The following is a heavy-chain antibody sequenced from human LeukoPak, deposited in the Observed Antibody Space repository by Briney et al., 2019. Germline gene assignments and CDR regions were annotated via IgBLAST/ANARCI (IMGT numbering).Heavy chain of an antibody. V-gene: IGHV4-34*01. D-gene: IGHD4-23*01. J-gene: IGHJ4*02. CDR1: GGSSSGYY. Sequence: SETLSLTCAVYGGSSSGYYWNWIRQPPGKGLEWIGEINQRGNTNYNPSLKSRVTMSVDTSKNQVSLELRSVTAADTAVYYCARGDATTVARFRPRPYLEYWGPGTLVTVSS. CDR3: ARGDATTVARFRPRPYLEY. CDR2: INQRGNT.